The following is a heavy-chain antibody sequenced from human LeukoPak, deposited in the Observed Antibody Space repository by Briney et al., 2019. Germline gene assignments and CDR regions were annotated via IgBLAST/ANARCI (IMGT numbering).Heavy chain of an antibody. CDR2: IKGDGSIT. CDR1: GFTFSTNW. D-gene: IGHD1-1*01. Sequence: GGSLRLSCAASGFTFSTNWMHWVRQAPGKGLVWVSRIKGDGSITNYADSVKGRFTISRDNSKNTLHLQMNSLRAEDTAVYYCARDSQYNWKRDYYYGMDVWGQGTTVTVSS. J-gene: IGHJ6*02. V-gene: IGHV3-74*01. CDR3: ARDSQYNWKRDYYYGMDV.